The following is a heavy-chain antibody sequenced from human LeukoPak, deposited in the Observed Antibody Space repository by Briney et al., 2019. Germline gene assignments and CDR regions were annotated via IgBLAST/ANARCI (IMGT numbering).Heavy chain of an antibody. CDR3: ARHVSDGSSGYHQSDYYFDY. CDR2: IYYSGST. J-gene: IGHJ4*02. CDR1: GGSISSYY. V-gene: IGHV4-59*08. D-gene: IGHD3-22*01. Sequence: SETLSLTCTVSGGSISSYYWSWIRQPPGKGLEWIGYIYYSGSTNYNPSLKSRVTISVDTSKNQFSLKLSSVTAADTAVYYCARHVSDGSSGYHQSDYYFDYWGQGTLVTVSS.